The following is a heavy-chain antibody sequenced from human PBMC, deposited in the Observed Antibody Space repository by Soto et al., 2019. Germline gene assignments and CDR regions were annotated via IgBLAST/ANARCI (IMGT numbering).Heavy chain of an antibody. D-gene: IGHD1-7*01. CDR2: TSAYNGNT. CDR3: ARTGTILYYYYMDV. Sequence: GASVKVSCKASGYTFTSYGISWVRQAPGQGLEWMGWTSAYNGNTNYAQKLQGRVTMTTDTSTSTAYMELRSLRSDDTAVYYCARTGTILYYYYMDVWGKGTTVTVSS. V-gene: IGHV1-18*01. CDR1: GYTFTSYG. J-gene: IGHJ6*03.